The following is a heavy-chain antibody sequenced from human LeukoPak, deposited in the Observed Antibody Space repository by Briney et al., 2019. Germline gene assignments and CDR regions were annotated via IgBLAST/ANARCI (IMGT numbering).Heavy chain of an antibody. CDR2: IIPIFGTA. D-gene: IGHD1-26*01. Sequence: GASVKVSCKASGGTFSSYAISWVRQAPGQGLEWMGGIIPIFGTANYAQKFQGRVTITADESTSTAYMELSSLRSEDTAVYYCAGLVGATTVLYYFDYWGQGTLDTVSS. CDR1: GGTFSSYA. CDR3: AGLVGATTVLYYFDY. V-gene: IGHV1-69*13. J-gene: IGHJ4*02.